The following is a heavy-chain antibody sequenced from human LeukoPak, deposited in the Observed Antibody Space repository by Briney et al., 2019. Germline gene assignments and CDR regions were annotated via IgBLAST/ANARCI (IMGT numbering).Heavy chain of an antibody. D-gene: IGHD1-14*01. CDR1: GFTFDVYA. Sequence: GGSLRLSCAASGFTFDVYAMHWVRQAPGKCLEWVSGISWNSGSIGYADSVKSRFTISRDNAKNSLYLQMNSLRAEDTALYYCAKGIRSTGTYYFDYWGQGTLVTVSS. J-gene: IGHJ4*01. V-gene: IGHV3-9*01. CDR2: ISWNSGSI. CDR3: AKGIRSTGTYYFDY.